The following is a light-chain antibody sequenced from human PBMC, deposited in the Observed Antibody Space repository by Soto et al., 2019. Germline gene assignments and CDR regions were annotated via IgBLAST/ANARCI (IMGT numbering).Light chain of an antibody. CDR3: QQSYSIPGT. J-gene: IGKJ1*01. CDR1: QSIRSY. Sequence: DIQMTQSPPSLSASVGDRVTITCRASQSIRSYLNWYQQKPGKGPKLLIFDASSLQSGVPSRFSGSGSGTEFTLTITSLQPEDFATYYCQQSYSIPGTFGQGTKVEIK. V-gene: IGKV1-39*01. CDR2: DAS.